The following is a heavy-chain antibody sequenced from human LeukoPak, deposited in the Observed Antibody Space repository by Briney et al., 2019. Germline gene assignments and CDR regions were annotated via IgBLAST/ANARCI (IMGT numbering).Heavy chain of an antibody. Sequence: GASVKVSCKASGYTFTSYDINWVRQATGQGLEWMGWMNPNSGNTGYAQKFQGRVTMTRNTSISTAYMELSSLRSEDTAVYYCARGFCSSTSCYKDWRWFDPWGQGTLVTVSS. CDR1: GYTFTSYD. CDR2: MNPNSGNT. D-gene: IGHD2-2*02. V-gene: IGHV1-8*01. J-gene: IGHJ5*02. CDR3: ARGFCSSTSCYKDWRWFDP.